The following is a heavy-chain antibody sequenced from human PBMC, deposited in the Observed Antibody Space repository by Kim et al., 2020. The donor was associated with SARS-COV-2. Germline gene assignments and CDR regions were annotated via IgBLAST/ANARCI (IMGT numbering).Heavy chain of an antibody. Sequence: GGSLRLSCAASGFTFSSYAMHWVRQAPGKGLEWVAVISYDGSNKYYADSVKGRFTISRDNSKNTLYLKMNSLRAEDTAVYYCARDPAYCGGDCYPDAFDIWGQGTMVTVSS. D-gene: IGHD2-21*02. CDR2: ISYDGSNK. CDR1: GFTFSSYA. CDR3: ARDPAYCGGDCYPDAFDI. J-gene: IGHJ3*02. V-gene: IGHV3-30*04.